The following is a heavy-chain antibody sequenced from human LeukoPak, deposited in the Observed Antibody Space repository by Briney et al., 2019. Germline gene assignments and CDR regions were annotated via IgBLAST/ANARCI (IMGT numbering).Heavy chain of an antibody. Sequence: SETLSLTCAVSGDSISSNNWWSWVRQPPGKGLEWIGEIYHSGSTNYNPSLKSRVTISVDKSKNQFSLKLSSVTAADTAVYYCARVRSVDIVATIPRYYFDYWGQGTLVTVSS. D-gene: IGHD5-12*01. V-gene: IGHV4-4*02. CDR1: GDSISSNNW. J-gene: IGHJ4*02. CDR3: ARVRSVDIVATIPRYYFDY. CDR2: IYHSGST.